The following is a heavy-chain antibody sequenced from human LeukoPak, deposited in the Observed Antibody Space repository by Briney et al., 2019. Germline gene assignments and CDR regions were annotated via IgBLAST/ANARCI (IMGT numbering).Heavy chain of an antibody. Sequence: PSETLSLTCTVSGGSISSDSYYWSWIRQHPGKGLEWIGFIYYSGSTYYNPSLKSRIAISVDTSKDQFSLKLSSVTAADTAAYYCAREPHYYYGSGAPYWGQGTLVTVSS. CDR1: GGSISSDSYY. V-gene: IGHV4-31*03. CDR3: AREPHYYYGSGAPY. CDR2: IYYSGST. D-gene: IGHD3-10*01. J-gene: IGHJ4*02.